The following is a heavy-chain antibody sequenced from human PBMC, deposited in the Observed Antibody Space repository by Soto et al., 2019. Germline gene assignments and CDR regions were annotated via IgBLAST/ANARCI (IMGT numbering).Heavy chain of an antibody. CDR1: GAPVSSETHF. CDR2: MYYSGIT. CDR3: AREDMSGTYYFDY. D-gene: IGHD1-26*01. J-gene: IGHJ4*02. V-gene: IGHV4-61*01. Sequence: LSLTCNVSGAPVSSETHFWTWIRQPPGKGLEWIGYMYYSGITNSNPALKSRVTLSVDRSRNQFSLSLNSVTAADTAVYYCAREDMSGTYYFDYWGPGTQVTVSS.